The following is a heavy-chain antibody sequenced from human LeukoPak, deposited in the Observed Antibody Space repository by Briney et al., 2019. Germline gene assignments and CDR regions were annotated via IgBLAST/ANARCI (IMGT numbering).Heavy chain of an antibody. D-gene: IGHD5-24*01. CDR1: GFTFSNYW. CDR2: INSNGGNT. CDR3: ARGGYNHAFDI. V-gene: IGHV3-74*01. Sequence: GGSLRLSCTAPGFTFSNYWIHWVRQPPGKGLVWVSRINSNGGNTIYADSVRGRFTISRDNAKNTLYLQMNSLGAEDSGVYYCARGGYNHAFDIWGRGTVVTVSS. J-gene: IGHJ3*02.